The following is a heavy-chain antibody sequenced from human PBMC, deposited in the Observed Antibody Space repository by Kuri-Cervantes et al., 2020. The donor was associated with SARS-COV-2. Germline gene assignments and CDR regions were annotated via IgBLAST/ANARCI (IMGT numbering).Heavy chain of an antibody. CDR1: GYSISSGYY. V-gene: IGHV4-38-2*02. CDR3: ARDGVYYYCYMDV. J-gene: IGHJ6*03. Sequence: SETLSLTCAVSGYSISSGYYWGWIRQPPGKGLEWIGSIYHSGSTYYNPSLKSRVAISVDTSKNQFSLKLSSVTAADTAVYYCARDGVYYYCYMDVWGKGTTVTVSS. D-gene: IGHD2-8*01. CDR2: IYHSGST.